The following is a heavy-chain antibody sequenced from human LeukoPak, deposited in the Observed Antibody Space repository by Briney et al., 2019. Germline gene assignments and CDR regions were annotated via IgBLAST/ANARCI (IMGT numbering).Heavy chain of an antibody. Sequence: PGGSLRLSCAASGFTVSSNYMSWVRQAPGQGLEWVSVIYSGGSTYYADSVKGRFTISRDNSKNTLYLQMNSLRAEDTAVYYCARSSITMIVVVHFDYWGQGTLVTVSS. V-gene: IGHV3-66*01. CDR1: GFTVSSNY. D-gene: IGHD3-22*01. CDR2: IYSGGST. CDR3: ARSSITMIVVVHFDY. J-gene: IGHJ4*02.